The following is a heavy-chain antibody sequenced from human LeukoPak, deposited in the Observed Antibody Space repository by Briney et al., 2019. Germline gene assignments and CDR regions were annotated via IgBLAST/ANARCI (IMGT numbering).Heavy chain of an antibody. J-gene: IGHJ6*03. V-gene: IGHV3-23*01. CDR1: GFTFSSYA. D-gene: IGHD2-2*01. CDR3: AKAVSESYCSSTSCQRADYMDV. Sequence: GGSLRLSCAASGFTFSSYAMSWVRQAPGKGLEWVSGISGSGDNTYYADSVKGRFTISRDNSKNTLYLQMNSLRAEDTALYYCAKAVSESYCSSTSCQRADYMDVWGKGTTVTVSS. CDR2: ISGSGDNT.